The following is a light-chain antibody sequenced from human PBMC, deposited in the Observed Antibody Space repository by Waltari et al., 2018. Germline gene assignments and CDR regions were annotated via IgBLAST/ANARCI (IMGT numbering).Light chain of an antibody. Sequence: QSALTQPASVSGSPGQSITISCTGTSSDVGRYNLVSWYQQHPGKAPKLMIFEVTNRPSGFSNRFSGSTSGNTASLTISGLQAEDEADYYCCSYAGSATPYVFGTGTKVTVL. CDR3: CSYAGSATPYV. CDR1: SSDVGRYNL. CDR2: EVT. V-gene: IGLV2-23*02. J-gene: IGLJ1*01.